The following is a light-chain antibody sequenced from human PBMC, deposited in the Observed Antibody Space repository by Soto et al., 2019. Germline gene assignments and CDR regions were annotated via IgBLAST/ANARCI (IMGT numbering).Light chain of an antibody. Sequence: DIVLTQSPATLSLSPGERATLSCRASQSVSSYLAWYQQKPGQAPRLLIYDASNRATGIPARFSGSGSGTAFTTPITSLVPADDSVYYCQQRSNWPPVTFGPGTKVDI. CDR3: QQRSNWPPVT. CDR1: QSVSSY. CDR2: DAS. V-gene: IGKV3-11*01. J-gene: IGKJ3*01.